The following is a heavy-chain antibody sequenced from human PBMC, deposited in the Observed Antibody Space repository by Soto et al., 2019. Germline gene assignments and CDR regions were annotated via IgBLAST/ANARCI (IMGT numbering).Heavy chain of an antibody. V-gene: IGHV4-34*01. CDR1: VGAFSDYY. CDR2: INHSENT. CDR3: ARAGGRVRHYVCTHDALDI. Sequence: QVQLQQWGTGLLKPSETLSLTCSVYVGAFSDYYWNWIRQPPGKGLEWIGEINHSENTNYNPSLKGRFTMLVDKSKNQFSMKLSSVTAADTAVYYCARAGGRVRHYVCTHDALDIWGQGTMVTVSS. J-gene: IGHJ3*02. D-gene: IGHD3-10*02.